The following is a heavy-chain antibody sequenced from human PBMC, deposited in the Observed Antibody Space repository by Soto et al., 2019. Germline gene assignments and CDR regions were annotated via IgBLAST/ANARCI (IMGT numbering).Heavy chain of an antibody. Sequence: GGSLRLACAASGLTFSSDWMSWVRQAPGKGLEWVAKIKQDGSEKYYVDSVKGRLTISRDNAKNSLYLQMNRLRAEDTAVYYCATSLVWDTAMVMVKDYWGQGTLVTVSS. D-gene: IGHD5-18*01. V-gene: IGHV3-7*03. CDR3: ATSLVWDTAMVMVKDY. J-gene: IGHJ4*02. CDR2: IKQDGSEK. CDR1: GLTFSSDW.